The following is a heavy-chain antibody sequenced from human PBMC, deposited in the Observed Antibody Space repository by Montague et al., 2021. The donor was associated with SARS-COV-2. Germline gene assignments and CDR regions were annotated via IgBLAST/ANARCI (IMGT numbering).Heavy chain of an antibody. CDR3: ARLGFVELWLNLGWFDP. J-gene: IGHJ5*02. V-gene: IGHV4-39*01. Sequence: SETLSLTCSVSGDSIRSSGYYWVRLRQPPGKGLVWIGTVYYSASTNYNPSLKSRVTMPVDTSQNQFSLELRSATAADTAVYYCARLGFVELWLNLGWFDPWGQGTLVTVSS. CDR1: GDSIRSSGYY. CDR2: VYYSAST. D-gene: IGHD3-16*02.